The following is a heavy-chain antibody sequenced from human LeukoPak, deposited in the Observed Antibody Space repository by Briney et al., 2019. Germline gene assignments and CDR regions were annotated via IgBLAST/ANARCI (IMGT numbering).Heavy chain of an antibody. J-gene: IGHJ1*01. Sequence: SSETLSPTCAVSGSSISSGHYWGWIRQPPGKGLEWIASISHNGNTYYSPSLKSRVTISEDTSKNQFSLNLLSVAAADTAVYYCTRSPPGDYEYVQQWGRDTRVTVSS. CDR2: ISHNGNT. CDR3: TRSPPGDYEYVQQ. V-gene: IGHV4-38-2*01. CDR1: GSSISSGHY. D-gene: IGHD4-17*01.